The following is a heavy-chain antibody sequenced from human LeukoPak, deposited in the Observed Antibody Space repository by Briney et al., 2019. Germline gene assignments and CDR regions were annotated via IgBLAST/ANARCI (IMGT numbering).Heavy chain of an antibody. CDR3: ARGPIAVAGKGSAFDI. CDR1: GGSISSYY. CDR2: IYYSGST. Sequence: PSETLSLTCTVSGGSISSYYWSWIRQPPGKGLGWIGYIYYSGSTNYNPSLKSRVTISVDTSKNQFSLKLSSVTAADTAVYYCARGPIAVAGKGSAFDIWGQGTMVTVSS. J-gene: IGHJ3*02. D-gene: IGHD6-19*01. V-gene: IGHV4-59*01.